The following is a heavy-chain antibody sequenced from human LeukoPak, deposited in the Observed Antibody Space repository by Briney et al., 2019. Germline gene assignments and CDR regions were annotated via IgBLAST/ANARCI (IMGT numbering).Heavy chain of an antibody. J-gene: IGHJ6*03. Sequence: ASVKVSCKASGYTFTNYGISWVRQAPGQGLEWMGWISAYNGNTNYAQKLQGRVTMTTDTSTSTAYMELRSLRPDDTAVYYCARVYYDSSGYLYYYYYMDVWGKGTTVTVSS. CDR1: GYTFTNYG. V-gene: IGHV1-18*01. CDR2: ISAYNGNT. CDR3: ARVYYDSSGYLYYYYYMDV. D-gene: IGHD3-22*01.